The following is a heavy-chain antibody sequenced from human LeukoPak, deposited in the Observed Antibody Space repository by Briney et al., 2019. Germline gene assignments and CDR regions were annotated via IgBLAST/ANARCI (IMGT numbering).Heavy chain of an antibody. V-gene: IGHV1-46*03. CDR3: ARPPIVGGSTNAFDN. CDR1: GYTFTGYY. J-gene: IGHJ3*02. Sequence: ASVKVSCKASGYTFTGYYMHWVGQDPRPGLEWIGIINPSGCSTSHAQKFQARITMTRDTSTSTVYMELSSLRSEDTAVYYCARPPIVGGSTNAFDNWGQGTMVTVSS. CDR2: INPSGCST. D-gene: IGHD1-26*01.